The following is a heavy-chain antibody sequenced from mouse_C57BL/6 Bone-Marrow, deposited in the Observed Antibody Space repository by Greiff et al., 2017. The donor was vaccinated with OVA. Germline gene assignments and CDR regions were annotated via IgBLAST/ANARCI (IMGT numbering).Heavy chain of an antibody. Sequence: VNLVESGPELVKPGASVKISCKASGYAFSSSWMNWVKQRPGKGLEWIGRIYPGDGDTNYNGKFKGKATLTADKSSSTAYMQLSSLTSEDSAVYFCADYYDYDEGAWFAYWGQGTLVTVSA. V-gene: IGHV1-82*01. CDR1: GYAFSSSW. D-gene: IGHD2-4*01. J-gene: IGHJ3*01. CDR2: IYPGDGDT. CDR3: ADYYDYDEGAWFAY.